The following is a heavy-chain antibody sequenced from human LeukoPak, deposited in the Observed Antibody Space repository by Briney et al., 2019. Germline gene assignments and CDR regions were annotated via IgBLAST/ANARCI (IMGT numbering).Heavy chain of an antibody. CDR2: ISYDGSYK. CDR3: ATLDSSGYWAQVDY. Sequence: PGGSLRLSCAASGFIFNNYAMHWVRQAPGKGLEWVAVISYDGSYKDYADSVKGRFTISRDNAKNTLYLQMNSLRAEDTAVYYCATLDSSGYWAQVDYWGQGTLVTVSS. CDR1: GFIFNNYA. V-gene: IGHV3-30*04. D-gene: IGHD3-22*01. J-gene: IGHJ4*02.